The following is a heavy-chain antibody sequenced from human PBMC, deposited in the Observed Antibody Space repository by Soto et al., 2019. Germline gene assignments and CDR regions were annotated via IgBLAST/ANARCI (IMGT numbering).Heavy chain of an antibody. Sequence: EVQLVESGGGLIQPGGSLRLSCAASGFTVSSNYMTWVRQAPGKGLEWVSVLYSATSTYYAGSVKGRFTISRDNSRNTLYLQMNSLRAEDTAVYYCARGVHSFAYAFDIWGQGTMVTVSS. CDR1: GFTVSSNY. V-gene: IGHV3-53*01. CDR3: ARGVHSFAYAFDI. J-gene: IGHJ3*02. CDR2: LYSATST. D-gene: IGHD5-18*01.